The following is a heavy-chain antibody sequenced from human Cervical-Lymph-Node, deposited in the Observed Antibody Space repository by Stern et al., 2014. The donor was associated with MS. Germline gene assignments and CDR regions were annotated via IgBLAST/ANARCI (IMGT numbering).Heavy chain of an antibody. V-gene: IGHV4-31*03. Sequence: QVQLEESGPGLVKPSQTLSLTCTVSGGSISSGDYYWSWIRQPPGKGLEWIGYIYYSGSTYYNPSLKSRVTISVDTSKNQFSLKLSSVTAADTAVYYCARLNSGWYFGPSCFDYWGQGTLVTVSS. CDR1: GGSISSGDYY. CDR3: ARLNSGWYFGPSCFDY. J-gene: IGHJ4*02. D-gene: IGHD6-19*01. CDR2: IYYSGST.